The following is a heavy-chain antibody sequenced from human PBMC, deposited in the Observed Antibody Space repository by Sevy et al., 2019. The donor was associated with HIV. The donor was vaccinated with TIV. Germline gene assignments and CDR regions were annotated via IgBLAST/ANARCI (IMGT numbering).Heavy chain of an antibody. J-gene: IGHJ4*01. Sequence: GGSVRLSCAASGFTFGNHAIHWVRQAPGKGLEWVAIISFDGRNEHYAGSVKGRFTISRDNSKKTVYLQMTNLRSEDAAVYYCARDHCTDGVCFRSGYFDYWGQGTLVTVSS. CDR2: ISFDGRNE. CDR3: ARDHCTDGVCFRSGYFDY. D-gene: IGHD2-8*01. CDR1: GFTFGNHA. V-gene: IGHV3-30*04.